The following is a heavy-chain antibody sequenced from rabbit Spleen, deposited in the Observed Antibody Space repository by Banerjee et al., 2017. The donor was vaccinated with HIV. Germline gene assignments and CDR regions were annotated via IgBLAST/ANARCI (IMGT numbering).Heavy chain of an antibody. Sequence: QSLEESGGDLVKPGASLTLTCTASGFSFSSNYYMCWVRQAPGKGLEWISCIAGSSSTFTYSATWAKGRFTCSKTSSTTVTLQMTSLTVADTATYFCARDTGSSFSSYGMDLWGQGTSSPS. CDR3: ARDTGSSFSSYGMDL. CDR2: IAGSSSTFT. V-gene: IGHV1S40*01. D-gene: IGHD8-1*01. J-gene: IGHJ6*01. CDR1: GFSFSSNYY.